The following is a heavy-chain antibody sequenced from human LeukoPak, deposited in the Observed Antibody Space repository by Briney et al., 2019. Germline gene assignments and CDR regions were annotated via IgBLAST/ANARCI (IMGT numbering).Heavy chain of an antibody. CDR2: IRGSGGST. CDR3: AKWRYYDSSGYYVFSPLDY. J-gene: IGHJ4*02. D-gene: IGHD3-22*01. V-gene: IGHV3-23*01. Sequence: GGSLRLSCAASGFTLSSYAMSWVRQAPGKGLEWVSAIRGSGGSTYYADSVKGRFTISRDNSKNTLYLQMNSLRAEDTAVYYCAKWRYYDSSGYYVFSPLDYWGQGTLVTVSS. CDR1: GFTLSSYA.